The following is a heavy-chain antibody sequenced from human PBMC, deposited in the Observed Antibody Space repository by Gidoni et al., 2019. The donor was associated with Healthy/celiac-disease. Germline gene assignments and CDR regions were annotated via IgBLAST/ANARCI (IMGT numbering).Heavy chain of an antibody. J-gene: IGHJ4*02. V-gene: IGHV3-23*01. Sequence: EVQLLESGGGLVQPGGSLRLSCAASGFTFSSYAMSWVRQAPGKGLEWVSAISGIGGSTYYADSLKGRFTISRDNSKNTLYLQMNSLRAEDTAVYYCAKAVAAAIGSYFDYWGQGTLVTVSS. CDR1: GFTFSSYA. CDR3: AKAVAAAIGSYFDY. CDR2: ISGIGGST. D-gene: IGHD6-13*01.